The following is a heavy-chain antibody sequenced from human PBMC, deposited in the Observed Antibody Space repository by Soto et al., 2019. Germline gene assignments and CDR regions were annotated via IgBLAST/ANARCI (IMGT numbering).Heavy chain of an antibody. CDR1: GCTFSSYA. CDR3: ARSSPTLNYYYGMDV. CDR2: IIPIFGTA. V-gene: IGHV1-69*05. Sequence: ASVKVSCKASGCTFSSYAISWVRQAPGQGLEWMGGIIPIFGTANYAQKFQGRVTISKDTSKNQVVLTMTNMDPVDTATYYCARSSPTLNYYYGMDVWGQGTTVTVSS. D-gene: IGHD3-9*01. J-gene: IGHJ6*02.